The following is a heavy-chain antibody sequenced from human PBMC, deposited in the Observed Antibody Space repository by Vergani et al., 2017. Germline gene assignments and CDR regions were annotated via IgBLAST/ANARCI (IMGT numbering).Heavy chain of an antibody. J-gene: IGHJ5*02. V-gene: IGHV4-59*11. D-gene: IGHD6-19*01. CDR2: IHYSENT. CDR3: PSDTHSGQRADR. CDR1: FDSIRNLY. Sequence: QVQLQESGPGLVKSSETLSLTCSVSFDSIRNLYCNWIRQPPGKGLEWIGYIHYSENTNYNPSLKTRVTISVDTSKNQFSLTLTSVTAADTAVYYCPSDTHSGQRADRWGKGILVTVTS.